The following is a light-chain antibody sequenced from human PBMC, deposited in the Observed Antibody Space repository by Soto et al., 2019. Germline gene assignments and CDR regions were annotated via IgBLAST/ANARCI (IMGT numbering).Light chain of an antibody. CDR2: EDS. CDR1: SSDVGSYNL. V-gene: IGLV2-23*02. J-gene: IGLJ2*01. Sequence: QPVLTQPASVSGSPGQSITISCTGTSSDVGSYNLVSWYQQHPGKAPKLMIYEDSKWPSGVSNRFSDSKSGNTASLTISGLQAEYEVDDYCCLYANSSTFEVFGGGTKLTVL. CDR3: CLYANSSTFEV.